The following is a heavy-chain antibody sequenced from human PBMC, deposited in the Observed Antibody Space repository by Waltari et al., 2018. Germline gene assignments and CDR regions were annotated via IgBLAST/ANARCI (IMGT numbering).Heavy chain of an antibody. V-gene: IGHV1-3*04. CDR3: ARISEVTTSGDYYGLDV. D-gene: IGHD4-17*01. Sequence: QAQLVQSGAEVKSPGASVRVSCKASGYTFTTYSIHWVRQAPGHRLEWMGWINTDNGNTKYSQKFQGRVTITRDTSASTASLELSSLRSEDTAVYYCARISEVTTSGDYYGLDVWGQGTTVTVSS. CDR1: GYTFTTYS. J-gene: IGHJ6*02. CDR2: INTDNGNT.